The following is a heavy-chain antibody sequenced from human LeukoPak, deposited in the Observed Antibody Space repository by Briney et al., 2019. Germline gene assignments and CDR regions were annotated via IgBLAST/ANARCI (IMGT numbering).Heavy chain of an antibody. CDR3: ARDPYSGSYGDYYYYYMDV. Sequence: GGSLRLSCAASGFTFSSYAMNWVRQAPGKGLEWVSSITSSSSYIYYADSVKGRFTISRDNAKSSLYLQMNSLRDEDTAVYYCARDPYSGSYGDYYYYYMDVWGKGTTVTISS. J-gene: IGHJ6*03. CDR2: ITSSSSYI. CDR1: GFTFSSYA. V-gene: IGHV3-21*01. D-gene: IGHD1-26*01.